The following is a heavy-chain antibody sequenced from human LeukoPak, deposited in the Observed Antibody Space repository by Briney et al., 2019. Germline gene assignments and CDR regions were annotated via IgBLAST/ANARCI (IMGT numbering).Heavy chain of an antibody. J-gene: IGHJ4*02. CDR2: VSAGHHA. D-gene: IGHD5-18*01. V-gene: IGHV3-13*01. CDR3: VREARGYHYTYFDY. CDR1: GFTLGGHD. Sequence: PGGSLRLSCTASGFTLGGHDMHWVRQTTGDGLEWVAAVSAGHHAFYAGSVKGRFTVSREDAKNSLYLQMSSLRAGDTAAYYCVREARGYHYTYFDYWGQGSLVTVSS.